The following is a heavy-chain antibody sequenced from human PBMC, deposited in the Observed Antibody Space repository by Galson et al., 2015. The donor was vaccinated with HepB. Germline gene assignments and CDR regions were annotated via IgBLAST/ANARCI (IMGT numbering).Heavy chain of an antibody. J-gene: IGHJ4*02. CDR3: ASLIGKAMVPN. V-gene: IGHV4-30-4*07. CDR2: IYYSGST. Sequence: TLSLTCAVSGGSISSGGYSWSWIRQPPGKGLEWIGYIYYSGSTYYNPSLKSRVTISVDTSKNQFSLKLSSVTAADTAVYYCASLIGKAMVPNWGQGTLVTVSS. CDR1: GGSISSGGYS. D-gene: IGHD5-18*01.